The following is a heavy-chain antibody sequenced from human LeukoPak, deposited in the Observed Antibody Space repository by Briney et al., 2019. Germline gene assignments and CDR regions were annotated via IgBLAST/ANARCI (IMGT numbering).Heavy chain of an antibody. CDR3: TRDHCRGDNCPSFDY. CDR1: GYTFTSFG. CDR2: IGAYNGDT. V-gene: IGHV1-18*04. Sequence: GASVKVSCKPSGYTFTSFGISWVRQAPGQGLEWMGWIGAYNGDTNYAQKFQGRVTMTTDTSTSTAHMDLRSLRSDDTAVYYCTRDHCRGDNCPSFDYWCQGTLVTVSS. J-gene: IGHJ4*02. D-gene: IGHD2-15*01.